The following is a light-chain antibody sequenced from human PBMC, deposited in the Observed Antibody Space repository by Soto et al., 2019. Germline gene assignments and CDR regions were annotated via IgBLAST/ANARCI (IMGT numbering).Light chain of an antibody. CDR1: QNIGKW. V-gene: IGKV1-5*01. J-gene: IGKJ1*01. CDR3: QHYNSYSEA. Sequence: MTQSPSTLSASVGDRVTITCRASQNIGKWLAWYQQKPGKAPNLLISDASRLESGVPSRFRGRGSGTNFTLAISSLQPDDFATYYCQHYNSYSEAFGQGTKVELK. CDR2: DAS.